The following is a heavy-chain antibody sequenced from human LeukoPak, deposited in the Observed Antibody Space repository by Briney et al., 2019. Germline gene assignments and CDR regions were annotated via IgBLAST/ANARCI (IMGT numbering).Heavy chain of an antibody. V-gene: IGHV3-9*01. CDR1: GFTFDDYA. Sequence: GRSQRLSCAASGFTFDDYAMHWVRQAPGKGLEWVSGISWNSGSIGYADSVKGRFTISRDNAKNSLYLQMNSLRAEDTALYYCAKDIYSSSPYGMDVWGQGTTVTVSS. CDR2: ISWNSGSI. J-gene: IGHJ6*02. CDR3: AKDIYSSSPYGMDV. D-gene: IGHD6-13*01.